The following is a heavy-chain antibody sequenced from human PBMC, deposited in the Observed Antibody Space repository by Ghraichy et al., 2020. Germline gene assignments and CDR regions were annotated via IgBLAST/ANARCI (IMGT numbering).Heavy chain of an antibody. J-gene: IGHJ4*02. Sequence: GGSLRLSCTASGFSFGDYAMSWFRQAPGKGLEWVGFIRSKTDGETTAYAASVKGRFTISRDDSISIAYLQMNSLKSDDTAMYYCVRDRPLDYWGQGTLVIVSS. CDR1: GFSFGDYA. V-gene: IGHV3-49*03. CDR2: IRSKTDGETT. CDR3: VRDRPLDY.